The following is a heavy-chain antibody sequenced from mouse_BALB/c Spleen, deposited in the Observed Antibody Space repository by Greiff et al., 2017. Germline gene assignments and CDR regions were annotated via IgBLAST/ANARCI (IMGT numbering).Heavy chain of an antibody. CDR1: GFTFSSYD. CDR3: ARDPAYYGNYYAMDY. V-gene: IGHV5-6-3*01. CDR2: INSNGGST. J-gene: IGHJ4*01. D-gene: IGHD2-10*01. Sequence: EVKLMESGGGLVQPGGSLKLSCAASGFTFSSYDMSWVRQTPDKRLELVATINSNGGSTYYPDSVKGRFTISRDNAKNTLYLQRSSLKSEDTAMYYCARDPAYYGNYYAMDYWGQGTSVTVSS.